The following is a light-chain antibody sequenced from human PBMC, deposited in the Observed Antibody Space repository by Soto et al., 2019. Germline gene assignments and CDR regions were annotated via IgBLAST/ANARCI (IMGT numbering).Light chain of an antibody. J-gene: IGKJ1*01. Sequence: DIQMNQSPSSLSASVGDRGTIXXRASQSSRSYLNGDQQKPGTAPQVXRDSASRLQRSGPSMFSGRGSGTYFTLTSSSLQPEDFATYSCPQSYSTPWTFGQGTKVDIK. CDR1: QSSRSY. V-gene: IGKV1-39*01. CDR3: PQSYSTPWT. CDR2: SAS.